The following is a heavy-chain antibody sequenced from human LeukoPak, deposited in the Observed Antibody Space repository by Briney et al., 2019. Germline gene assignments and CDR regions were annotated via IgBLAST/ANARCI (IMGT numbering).Heavy chain of an antibody. J-gene: IGHJ4*02. V-gene: IGHV1-46*01. CDR2: INPSGGST. CDR3: ARDIVVAPAAMYY. Sequence: ASVKVSCKASGYTFTSYYMHWVRQAPGQGLEWMGIINPSGGSTSYAQKFQGRVTMTRDTSTSTVYMELSSLRSEDTAVSNCARDIVVAPAAMYYWGQGTLVTVSS. D-gene: IGHD2-2*01. CDR1: GYTFTSYY.